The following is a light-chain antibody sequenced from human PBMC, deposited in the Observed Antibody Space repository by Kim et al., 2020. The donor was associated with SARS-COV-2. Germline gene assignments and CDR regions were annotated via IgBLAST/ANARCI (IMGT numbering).Light chain of an antibody. CDR2: AAS. CDR3: QQSYSTPYT. CDR1: QSISSY. V-gene: IGKV1-39*01. J-gene: IGKJ2*01. Sequence: DIQMTQSPSSLSASVGDRVTITYRASQSISSYLNWYQQKPGKAPKLLIYAASSLQSGVPSRFSGSGSGTDFTLTISSLQPEDFATYYCQQSYSTPYTFGHRTKLEI.